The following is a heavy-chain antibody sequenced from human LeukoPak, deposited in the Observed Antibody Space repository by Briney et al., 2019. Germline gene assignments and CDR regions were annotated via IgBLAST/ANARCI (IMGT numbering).Heavy chain of an antibody. D-gene: IGHD3-16*02. V-gene: IGHV3-48*04. Sequence: EGYLRLSCAASGFTFSSYAMNWVRQAPGKGLEWVSYISSSGSTIYYADSVKGRFTISRDNAKNSLYLQMNSLRAEDAAVYYCARGWGSYRYGMDVWGKGTTVTVSS. CDR3: ARGWGSYRYGMDV. CDR2: ISSSGSTI. J-gene: IGHJ6*03. CDR1: GFTFSSYA.